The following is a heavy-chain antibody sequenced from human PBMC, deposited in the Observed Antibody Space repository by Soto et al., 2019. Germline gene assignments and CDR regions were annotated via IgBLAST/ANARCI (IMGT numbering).Heavy chain of an antibody. CDR1: GYTFSKYT. V-gene: IGHV1-3*04. J-gene: IGHJ4*02. CDR3: ARGAGSYMNSPGGI. CDR2: INTGNGNT. D-gene: IGHD3-3*01. Sequence: QAQLVQSGAEVKKPGASVKVSCEASGYTFSKYTMHWVRQAPGQRPEWMGWINTGNGNTEYSDKFQGRVTITKYSSASTAYMELSSLKIEDTGVYYCARGAGSYMNSPGGIWGQGTLVTVSS.